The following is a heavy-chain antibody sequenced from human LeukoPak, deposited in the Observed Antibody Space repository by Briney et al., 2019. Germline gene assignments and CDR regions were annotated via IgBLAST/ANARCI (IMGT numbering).Heavy chain of an antibody. V-gene: IGHV1-8*01. D-gene: IGHD2-8*01. Sequence: ASVKVSCKASGYTFTSYDINWVRQATGQGLEWMGWMNPNSGNTGYAQKFQGRVTMTRNTSISTAYMELSSLRSEDTAVYYCARAEMDSYYYYYMEVWGKGTTVTVSS. CDR1: GYTFTSYD. CDR2: MNPNSGNT. CDR3: ARAEMDSYYYYYMEV. J-gene: IGHJ6*03.